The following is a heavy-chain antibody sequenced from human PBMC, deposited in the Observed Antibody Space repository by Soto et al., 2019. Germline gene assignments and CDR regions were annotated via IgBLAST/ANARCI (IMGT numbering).Heavy chain of an antibody. CDR2: IYYSGST. CDR1: GGSISSSSYY. J-gene: IGHJ4*02. Sequence: SETLSLTCTASGGSISSSSYYWGWIRQPPGKGLEWIGSIYYSGSTYYNPSLKSRVTISVDTSKNQFSLKLSSVTAADTAVYYCARLSWDTAMAFDYWGQGTLVTVSS. V-gene: IGHV4-39*01. D-gene: IGHD5-18*01. CDR3: ARLSWDTAMAFDY.